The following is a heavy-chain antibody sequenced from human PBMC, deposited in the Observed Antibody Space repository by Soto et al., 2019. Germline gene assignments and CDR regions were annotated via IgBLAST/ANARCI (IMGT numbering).Heavy chain of an antibody. CDR2: ISGSGGST. V-gene: IGHV3-23*01. Sequence: PGGSLRLSCAASGFTFSSYAMSWVRQAPGKGLEWVSAISGSGGSTYYADSVKGRFTISRDNSKNTLYLQMNSLRAEDTAVYYCAKVLTNQDGPTYIDYWGQGTLVTVSS. CDR1: GFTFSSYA. J-gene: IGHJ4*02. D-gene: IGHD4-4*01. CDR3: AKVLTNQDGPTYIDY.